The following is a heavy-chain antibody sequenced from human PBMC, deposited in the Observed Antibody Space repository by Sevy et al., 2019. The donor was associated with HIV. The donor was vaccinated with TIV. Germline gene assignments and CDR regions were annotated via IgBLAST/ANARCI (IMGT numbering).Heavy chain of an antibody. CDR1: GFTFSGSA. CDR2: IRSKGNSYAT. Sequence: GGSLRLSCAASGFTFSGSAMQWVRQASGKGLEWVGRIRSKGNSYATAYAASVKGRFTISRDDSKNTVYLQMNSLKTEDTAGYYCTRVGARDSSSWYDYFDYWGQGTLVTVSS. CDR3: TRVGARDSSSWYDYFDY. V-gene: IGHV3-73*01. J-gene: IGHJ4*02. D-gene: IGHD6-13*01.